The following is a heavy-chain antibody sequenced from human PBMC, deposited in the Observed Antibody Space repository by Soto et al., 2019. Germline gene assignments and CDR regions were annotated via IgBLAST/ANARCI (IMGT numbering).Heavy chain of an antibody. CDR1: GGSISSGGYY. V-gene: IGHV4-31*03. D-gene: IGHD4-17*01. Sequence: QVQLQESGPGLVKPSQTLSLTYTVSGGSISSGGYYWSWIRQHPGKGLEWIGYIYYSGSTYYNPSLKSRVTISVDTSKNQFSLKLSSVTAADTAVYYCAREATVTTFPAFDIWGQGTMVTVSS. J-gene: IGHJ3*02. CDR3: AREATVTTFPAFDI. CDR2: IYYSGST.